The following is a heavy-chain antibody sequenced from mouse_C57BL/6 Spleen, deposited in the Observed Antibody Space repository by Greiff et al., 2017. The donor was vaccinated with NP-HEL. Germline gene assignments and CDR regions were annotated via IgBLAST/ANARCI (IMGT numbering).Heavy chain of an antibody. CDR1: GFSLTSYG. V-gene: IGHV2-5*01. J-gene: IGHJ4*01. CDR2: IWRGGST. Sequence: VQLKESGPGLVQPSQSLSITCTVSGFSLTSYGVHWVRQSPGKGLEWLGVIWRGGSTDYNAAFMSRLSITKDNSKSQVFFKMNSLQADDTAIYYCAKNSDYYGSHPYAMDYWGQGTSVTVSS. D-gene: IGHD1-1*01. CDR3: AKNSDYYGSHPYAMDY.